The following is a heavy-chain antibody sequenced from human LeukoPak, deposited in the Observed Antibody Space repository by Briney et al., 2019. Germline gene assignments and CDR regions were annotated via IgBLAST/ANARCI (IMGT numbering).Heavy chain of an antibody. J-gene: IGHJ4*02. CDR2: IYYTGST. V-gene: IGHV4-59*08. CDR3: AGQYYDSGTYYIADY. D-gene: IGHD3-10*01. Sequence: SETLSLTCTDSGGSISSYYWSWIRQPPGKGLEWIGYIYYTGSTNYIPSLKSRVTISVDTSKNQFSLKLSSVTAADTAVYYCAGQYYDSGTYYIADYWGQGTLVTVSS. CDR1: GGSISSYY.